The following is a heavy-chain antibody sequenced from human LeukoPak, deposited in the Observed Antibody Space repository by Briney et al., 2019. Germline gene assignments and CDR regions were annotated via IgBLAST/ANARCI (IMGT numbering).Heavy chain of an antibody. CDR1: GFTISNYW. V-gene: IGHV3-7*01. J-gene: IGHJ4*02. CDR3: ATRGDLSWFGALRH. D-gene: IGHD3-16*02. CDR2: IKQDGSET. Sequence: GRSLSLSCAVSGFTISNYWMDWVRQAPGKGLEWVAFIKQDGSETAYVDSVKGRFTISRDNAKNSLYLQMNSLRVEDTAVYYCATRGDLSWFGALRHWGQGTLVTVSS.